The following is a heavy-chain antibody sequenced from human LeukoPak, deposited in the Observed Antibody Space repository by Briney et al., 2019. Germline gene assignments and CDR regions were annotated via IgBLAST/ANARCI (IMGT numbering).Heavy chain of an antibody. D-gene: IGHD6-13*01. V-gene: IGHV3-66*01. J-gene: IGHJ5*02. CDR3: TRDPPAVAINTYA. CDR2: IYSGGET. Sequence: PGGSLRLSCAASGVSVSSNFMIWVRQAPGKALEWVSLIYSGGETSYADSVKGRFSISRDNSKNTLYLQMNSLRVEDTAVYYCTRDPPAVAINTYAWGQGTLVTVSS. CDR1: GVSVSSNF.